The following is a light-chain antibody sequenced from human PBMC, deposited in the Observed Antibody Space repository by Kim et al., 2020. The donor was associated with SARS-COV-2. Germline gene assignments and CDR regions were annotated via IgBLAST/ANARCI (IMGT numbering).Light chain of an antibody. V-gene: IGLV2-14*04. CDR2: DVS. CDR1: SSDVGGYNY. J-gene: IGLJ3*02. Sequence: GQSITITCTGTSSDVGGYNYVSWYQQHPGKAPKFLIYDVSKRPSGVSTRFSASKSGNTASLTISGLQAEDEADYYCSSYSSSRTWVFGGGTQLTVL. CDR3: SSYSSSRTWV.